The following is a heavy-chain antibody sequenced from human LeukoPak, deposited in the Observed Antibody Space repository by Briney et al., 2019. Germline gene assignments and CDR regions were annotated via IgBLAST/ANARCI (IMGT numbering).Heavy chain of an antibody. V-gene: IGHV2-5*02. J-gene: IGHJ4*02. CDR2: IYWDDDK. D-gene: IGHD2-8*01. CDR3: AHSGYCTNVVCYKYFDY. Sequence: SGPTLVKPTQPLTLTCTFSGFSLSTSGVGVGWIRQPPVKALEWLALIYWDDDKRYSPSLKSRLTITKDTSKNQVVLTMTNMDPVDTVTYYCAHSGYCTNVVCYKYFDYWGQGTLVTVSS. CDR1: GFSLSTSGVG.